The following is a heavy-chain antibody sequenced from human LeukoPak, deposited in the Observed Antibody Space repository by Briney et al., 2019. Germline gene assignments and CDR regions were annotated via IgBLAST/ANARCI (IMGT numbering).Heavy chain of an antibody. Sequence: SETLSLTCTVSGGSINSYYWSSIRQPTGKGLEGLGYIYDSGSTNYNPSLKSRVTISVDTSKNQFSLKRSSVTAADTAVYYCARDRRGATKFDYWGQGTLVTVSS. CDR3: ARDRRGATKFDY. D-gene: IGHD1-26*01. J-gene: IGHJ4*02. CDR1: GGSINSYY. CDR2: IYDSGST. V-gene: IGHV4-59*12.